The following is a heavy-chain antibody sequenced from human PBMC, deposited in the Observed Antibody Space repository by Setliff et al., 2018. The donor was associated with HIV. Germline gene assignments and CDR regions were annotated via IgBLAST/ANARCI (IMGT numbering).Heavy chain of an antibody. J-gene: IGHJ4*02. CDR3: AKESSDSSGRYGRGVFLF. Sequence: SCKTSGYTFTSYGISWVRQAPGQGLEWMGFISYDGNNEYYADSVRGRFSISRDNSRNTLHLQADNLRADDTALYFCAKESSDSSGRYGRGVFLFWGQGSQVTVSS. CDR1: GYTFTSYG. CDR2: ISYDGNNE. V-gene: IGHV3-30*18. D-gene: IGHD3-22*01.